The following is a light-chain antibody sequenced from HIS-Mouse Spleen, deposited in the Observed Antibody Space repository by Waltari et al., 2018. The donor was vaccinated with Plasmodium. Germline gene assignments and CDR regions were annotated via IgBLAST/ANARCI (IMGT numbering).Light chain of an antibody. V-gene: IGKV3-11*01. CDR2: DAS. CDR1: QSVSSY. CDR3: QQRSNWPLT. Sequence: SQSVSSYFAWYQQKPGQAPRLLIYDASNRATGSPARFSGRGSGTDFTVTISSLEPEDFAVYYCQQRSNWPLTFGGGTKVEIK. J-gene: IGKJ4*01.